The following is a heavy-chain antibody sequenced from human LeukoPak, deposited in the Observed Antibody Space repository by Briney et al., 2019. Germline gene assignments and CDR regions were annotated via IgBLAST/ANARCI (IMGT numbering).Heavy chain of an antibody. CDR2: IYYSGST. CDR1: GGSISSGGFY. V-gene: IGHV4-31*03. D-gene: IGHD2-21*02. Sequence: SQTLSLTRTVSGGSISSGGFYWSWIRQHPGKGPEWIGYIYYSGSTYYNPSLKGRVTISVDTSKNQFSLKLSSVTAADTAVYYCARRAVTPRYFDYWGQGTLVTVSS. CDR3: ARRAVTPRYFDY. J-gene: IGHJ4*02.